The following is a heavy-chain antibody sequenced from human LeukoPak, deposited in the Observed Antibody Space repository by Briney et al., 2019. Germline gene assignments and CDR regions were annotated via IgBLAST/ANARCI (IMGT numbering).Heavy chain of an antibody. Sequence: GGSLILSCAASGFTFSIYAMSWVRQAPGKGLEWVSDISGSGGSTYYADSVKGRFTISRDNSKNTVFLQMNSLRVEDTAVYYCAKDLSGSNSQTGDFWGQGTLVTVSS. CDR2: ISGSGGST. CDR1: GFTFSIYA. CDR3: AKDLSGSNSQTGDF. D-gene: IGHD3-10*01. V-gene: IGHV3-23*01. J-gene: IGHJ4*02.